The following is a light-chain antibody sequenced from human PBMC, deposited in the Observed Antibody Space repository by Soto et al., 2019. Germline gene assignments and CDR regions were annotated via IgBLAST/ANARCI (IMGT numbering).Light chain of an antibody. CDR2: DN. Sequence: QSVLTQPPSVSAAPGQKVTISCSGSSSNIGNYYVSWYHQLPGTAPTLLIYDNKRPSGLSDRFSGSKSGNTASLTISGVQPEDEADYYCCSYAGSSPYIVFGGGTKVTVL. CDR3: CSYAGSSPYIV. V-gene: IGLV1-51*01. CDR1: SSNIGNYY. J-gene: IGLJ2*01.